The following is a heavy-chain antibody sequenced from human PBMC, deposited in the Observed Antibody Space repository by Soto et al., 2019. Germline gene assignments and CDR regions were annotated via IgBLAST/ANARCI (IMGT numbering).Heavy chain of an antibody. Sequence: SETLSLSCAVYGGTFSGYYWSWIRQPPGKGLEWIGEINHSGSTNYNPSLKSRVTISVDTSKNQFSLKLSSVTAADTAVYYCARGPPFYYYYGMDVWGQGTTVT. CDR2: INHSGST. CDR1: GGTFSGYY. J-gene: IGHJ6*02. V-gene: IGHV4-34*01. CDR3: ARGPPFYYYYGMDV.